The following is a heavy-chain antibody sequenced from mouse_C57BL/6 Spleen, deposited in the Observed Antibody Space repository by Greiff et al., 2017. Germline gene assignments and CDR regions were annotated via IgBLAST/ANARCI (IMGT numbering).Heavy chain of an antibody. CDR1: GSPFTSYW. D-gene: IGHD3-2*02. J-gene: IGHJ2*01. V-gene: IGHV1-64*01. CDR2: IHPNSGST. Sequence: QVQLQQPGAERVKPGASVRLSCKASGSPFTSYWMHGVKRSPGQGLGWIGMIHPNSGSTNYNEKFKSKATLTVDKSSSTAYMQLSSLTSEDSAVYYCARSGYSPYFDYWGQGTTLTVSS. CDR3: ARSGYSPYFDY.